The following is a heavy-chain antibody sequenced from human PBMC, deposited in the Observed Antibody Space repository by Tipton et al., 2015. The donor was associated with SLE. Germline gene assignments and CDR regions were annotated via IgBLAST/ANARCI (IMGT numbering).Heavy chain of an antibody. Sequence: TLSLTCTVSGGSLNSYYWNWIRLPLGKGLEWIGYIFYAGSTNYNPSLRSRVTISVDTSKNQFSLKLSSVTAADTAVYYCTRDRGGTGWPEYYFDYWGQGALVTVSS. J-gene: IGHJ4*02. D-gene: IGHD6-19*01. CDR1: GGSLNSYY. CDR2: IFYAGST. CDR3: TRDRGGTGWPEYYFDY. V-gene: IGHV4-59*01.